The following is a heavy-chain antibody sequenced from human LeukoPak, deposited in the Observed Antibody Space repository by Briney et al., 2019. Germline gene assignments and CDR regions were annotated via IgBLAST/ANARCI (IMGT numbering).Heavy chain of an antibody. Sequence: SQTLTLTWDVSGDSVASDSVAWYWLRQSPSRALQGLGRTYFRAGCSFDYAVSVKSRITINPVTVKIQFSLQLNSVTPEDTAVYYCAREGALGIAGGLDYWGQGTLVAVSS. V-gene: IGHV6-1*01. CDR1: GDSVASDSVA. J-gene: IGHJ4*02. CDR2: TYFRAGCSF. D-gene: IGHD7-27*01. CDR3: AREGALGIAGGLDY.